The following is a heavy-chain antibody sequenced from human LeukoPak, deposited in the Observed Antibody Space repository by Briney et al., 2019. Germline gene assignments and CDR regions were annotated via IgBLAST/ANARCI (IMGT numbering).Heavy chain of an antibody. CDR1: RFTFSNYW. D-gene: IGHD2/OR15-2a*01. CDR3: AREIVLYGMDV. J-gene: IGHJ6*02. V-gene: IGHV3-33*08. Sequence: PGGSLRLSCVASRFTFSNYWMSWVRQAPGKGLEWVAVIWYDGSNKYYADSVKGRFTISRDNSKNTLYLQMNSLRAEDTAVYYCAREIVLYGMDVWGQGTTVTVSS. CDR2: IWYDGSNK.